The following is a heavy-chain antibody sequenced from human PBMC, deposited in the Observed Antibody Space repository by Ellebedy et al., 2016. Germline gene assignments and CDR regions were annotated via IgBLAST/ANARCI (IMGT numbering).Heavy chain of an antibody. CDR1: GYTFTSYG. CDR3: ATDPTGDYGFDY. J-gene: IGHJ4*02. Sequence: ASVKVSCKASGYTFTSYGISWVRQAPGQGLEWMGWISAYNGNTNYAQKLQGRVTMTEDTSTDTAYMELSSLRSEDTAVYYCATDPTGDYGFDYWGQGTLVTVSS. V-gene: IGHV1-18*01. D-gene: IGHD4-17*01. CDR2: ISAYNGNT.